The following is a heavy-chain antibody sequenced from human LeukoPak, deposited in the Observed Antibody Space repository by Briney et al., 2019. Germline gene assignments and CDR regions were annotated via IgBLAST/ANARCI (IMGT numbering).Heavy chain of an antibody. Sequence: GGSLRLSCAASGCSFSSYAMNWVRQAPGKGLEWVSHISSGGNTKYYVDSLRGRFSMSGDNAKNLLFLQMNSLRAEDTAVYYCARDTGNGPFVISLDYWGQGTLVTVSS. CDR1: GCSFSSYA. CDR3: ARDTGNGPFVISLDY. V-gene: IGHV3-48*03. CDR2: ISSGGNTK. D-gene: IGHD2-8*01. J-gene: IGHJ4*02.